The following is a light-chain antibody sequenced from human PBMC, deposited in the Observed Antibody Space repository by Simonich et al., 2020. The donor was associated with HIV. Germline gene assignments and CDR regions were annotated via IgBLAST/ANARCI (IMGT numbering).Light chain of an antibody. CDR3: QQYYSTPWT. CDR2: CAS. V-gene: IGKV4-1*01. CDR1: QSLLYRRNNKNY. Sequence: DIVMTQSPDSLAVSLGERATINCKSSQSLLYRRNNKNYLTWYQQKPGQPPKLLIHCASTRESGVPDRFSGSGSGTDFTLTISSLQAEDVAVYYCQQYYSTPWTFGQGTKVEIK. J-gene: IGKJ1*01.